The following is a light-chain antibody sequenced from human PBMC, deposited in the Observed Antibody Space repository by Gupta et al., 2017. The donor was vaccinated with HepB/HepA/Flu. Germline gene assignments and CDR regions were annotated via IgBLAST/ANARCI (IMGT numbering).Light chain of an antibody. Sequence: QSALTQPPSVSGSPGQSVTISCTGTSSDVGSYNRVSWYQQPPGTAPKLMIYEVSNRPAGVPARFSGSKSGNTASLTISGLKAEDEADYYCSSYTSSRTLVFGGGTKLTVL. CDR3: SSYTSSRTLV. CDR2: EVS. CDR1: SSDVGSYNR. J-gene: IGLJ2*01. V-gene: IGLV2-18*02.